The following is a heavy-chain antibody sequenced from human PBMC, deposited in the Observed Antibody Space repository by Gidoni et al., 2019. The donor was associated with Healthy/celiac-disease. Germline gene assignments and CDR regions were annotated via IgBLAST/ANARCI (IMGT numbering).Heavy chain of an antibody. V-gene: IGHV1-18*01. J-gene: IGHJ4*02. D-gene: IGHD6-19*01. CDR2: ISAYNGNT. CDR1: GYTFTSYG. CDR3: ARDGPRDSSGWYGASDY. Sequence: QVQLVQSGAEVKKPGASVKVSRKASGYTFTSYGISWVRQAPGQGLEWMGWISAYNGNTNDAQTLQGRVTMTTDTSTSTAYMELRSLRSDDTAVYYCARDGPRDSSGWYGASDYWGQGTLVTVSS.